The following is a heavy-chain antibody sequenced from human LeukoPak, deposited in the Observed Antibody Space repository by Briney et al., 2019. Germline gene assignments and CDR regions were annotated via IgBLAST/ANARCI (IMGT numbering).Heavy chain of an antibody. CDR1: GGSISSGSYY. J-gene: IGHJ5*02. V-gene: IGHV4-39*07. D-gene: IGHD3-10*01. Sequence: PSETLSLTCTVSGGSISSGSYYWVWIRQPPGKGLEWIGTIYYSGTTYYNPSLKSRVTISVDTSKNQFSLKLSSVTAADTAVYYCALMRRLWFGELNVDNWFDPWGQGTLVTVSS. CDR3: ALMRRLWFGELNVDNWFDP. CDR2: IYYSGTT.